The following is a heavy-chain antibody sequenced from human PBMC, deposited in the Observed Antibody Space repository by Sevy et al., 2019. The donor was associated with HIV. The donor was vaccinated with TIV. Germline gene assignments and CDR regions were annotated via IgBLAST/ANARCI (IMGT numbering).Heavy chain of an antibody. CDR3: ARQNGEYSSWSEYLSDYYGMDV. V-gene: IGHV3-7*03. CDR2: IKQDGSEK. Sequence: GGSLRLSCAASGFTFSSYWMSWVRQAPGKGLEWVANIKQDGSEKYYVNSVKGRFTISRENAKNSLYLQMNSLRAEDTTVYYCARQNGEYSSWSEYLSDYYGMDVWGQGTTVTVSS. J-gene: IGHJ6*02. CDR1: GFTFSSYW. D-gene: IGHD6-6*01.